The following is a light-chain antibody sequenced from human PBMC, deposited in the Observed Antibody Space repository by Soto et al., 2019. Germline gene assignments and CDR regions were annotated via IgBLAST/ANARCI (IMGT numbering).Light chain of an antibody. CDR3: SSYTRSSTLYV. CDR2: EVS. V-gene: IGLV2-14*01. J-gene: IGLJ1*01. Sequence: QSALTQPASVSGSPGQSITISCTGTSSDVGGYNYVSWYQQHPGKAPKFMIYEVSNRPSGVSNSFSGSKSGNTASLTISGLQAEDEADYYCSSYTRSSTLYVFGTGTKVTVL. CDR1: SSDVGGYNY.